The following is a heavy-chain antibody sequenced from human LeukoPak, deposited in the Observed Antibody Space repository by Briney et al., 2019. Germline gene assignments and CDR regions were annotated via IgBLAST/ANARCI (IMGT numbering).Heavy chain of an antibody. CDR2: IYSDGST. CDR1: GFTVSSNY. CDR3: AKDLFKGIGRFLYNWNYDP. J-gene: IGHJ5*02. D-gene: IGHD1-7*01. Sequence: GGSLRLSCAASGFTVSSNYMSWVRQAPGKGLEWVSIIYSDGSTYYADSVKGRFTISRDNSKNTLYLQMNSLRAEDTAVYYCAKDLFKGIGRFLYNWNYDPWGQGTLVTVSS. V-gene: IGHV3-53*01.